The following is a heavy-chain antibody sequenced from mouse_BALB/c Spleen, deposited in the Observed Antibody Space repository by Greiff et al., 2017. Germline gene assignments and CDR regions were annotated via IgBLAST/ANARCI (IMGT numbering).Heavy chain of an antibody. D-gene: IGHD1-2*01. J-gene: IGHJ3*01. CDR1: GFSLTSYG. CDR2: IWAGGST. Sequence: VNLVESGPGLVAPSQSLSITCTVSGFSLTSYGVHWVRQPPGKGLEWLGVIWAGGSTNYNSALMSRLSISKDNSKSQVFLKMNSLQTDDTAMYYCARDLPHYYGYGFAYWGQGTLVTVSA. V-gene: IGHV2-9*02. CDR3: ARDLPHYYGYGFAY.